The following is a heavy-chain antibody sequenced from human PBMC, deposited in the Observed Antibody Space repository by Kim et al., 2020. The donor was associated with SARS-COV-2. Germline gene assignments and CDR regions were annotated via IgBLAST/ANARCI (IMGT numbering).Heavy chain of an antibody. D-gene: IGHD3-10*01. Sequence: GESLKISCKGSGYSFTSYWISWVRQMPGKGLEWMGRIDPSDSYTNYSPSFQGHVTISADKSISTAYLQWSSLKASDTAMYYCARPVLKGYYSYGMDVWGQGTTVTVSS. CDR2: IDPSDSYT. CDR1: GYSFTSYW. CDR3: ARPVLKGYYSYGMDV. J-gene: IGHJ6*02. V-gene: IGHV5-10-1*01.